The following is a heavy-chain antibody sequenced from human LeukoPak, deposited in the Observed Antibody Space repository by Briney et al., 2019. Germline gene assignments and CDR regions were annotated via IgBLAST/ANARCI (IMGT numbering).Heavy chain of an antibody. CDR1: GGSISSGDYY. CDR2: IYYSGST. D-gene: IGHD6-19*01. CDR3: ARELGSGWYSNWFDP. J-gene: IGHJ5*02. V-gene: IGHV4-61*08. Sequence: PSETLSLTCTVSGGSISSGDYYWSWIRQPPGKGLEWIGYIYYSGSTNYNPSLKSRVTISVDTSKNQFSLKLSSVTAADTAVYYCARELGSGWYSNWFDPWGQGTLVTVSS.